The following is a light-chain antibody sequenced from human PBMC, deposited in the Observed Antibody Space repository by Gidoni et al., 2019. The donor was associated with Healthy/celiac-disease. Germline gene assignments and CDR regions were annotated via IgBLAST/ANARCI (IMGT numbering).Light chain of an antibody. V-gene: IGKV4-1*01. CDR2: WAS. CDR1: QSVLYSSNNKKY. J-gene: IGKJ4*01. CDR3: QQYYSTLSLT. Sequence: DIVMTQSPDSLAVSLGERATINCKSSQSVLYSSNNKKYLAWYQKKPGQPPKLLIYWASTRESGVPDRFSGSGSVTDFTLTISSLQAEDVAVYYCQQYYSTLSLTFXGXTKVEIK.